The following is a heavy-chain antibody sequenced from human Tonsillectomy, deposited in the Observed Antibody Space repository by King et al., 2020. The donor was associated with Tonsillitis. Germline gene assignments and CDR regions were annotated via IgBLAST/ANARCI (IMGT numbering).Heavy chain of an antibody. V-gene: IGHV3-21*04. J-gene: IGHJ5*02. D-gene: IGHD6-25*01. Sequence: VQLVESGGGLVRPGGSLRLSCVVSGFALTDSAVNWVRQVPGKGLEWVSYMSGGAQYIYYADSLEGRFTMSRDTSTNSLFFHMTSLRDEDSAVYYCVRDQNRWGVSSFPGYFDPWGQGTLVTVSS. CDR3: VRDQNRWGVSSFPGYFDP. CDR1: GFALTDSA. CDR2: MSGGAQYI.